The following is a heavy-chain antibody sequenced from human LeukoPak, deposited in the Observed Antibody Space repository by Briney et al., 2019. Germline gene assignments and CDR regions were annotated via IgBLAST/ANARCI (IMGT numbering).Heavy chain of an antibody. CDR3: ASHVGESYYDY. J-gene: IGHJ4*02. CDR2: IVVGSGNT. Sequence: GASVKVSCKASGFTFTSSAMQWVRQARGQRLEWIGWIVVGSGNTNYAQKFQERVTITRDMSTSTAYMELSSLRSDDTAVYYCASHVGESYYDYWGQGTLVTVSS. V-gene: IGHV1-58*02. CDR1: GFTFTSSA.